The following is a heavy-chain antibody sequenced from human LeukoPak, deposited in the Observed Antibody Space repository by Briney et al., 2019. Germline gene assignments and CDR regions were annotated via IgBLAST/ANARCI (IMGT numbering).Heavy chain of an antibody. D-gene: IGHD3-3*01. Sequence: PSQTLSLTCTVSGGSISSGDYYWRWIRQPPGKGLEWIGYIYYSGSTYYNPSLKSRVTISVDTSKNQFSLKLSSVTAADTAVYYCARENDFWSGSGYYYYYYMDVWGKGTTVTVSS. CDR3: ARENDFWSGSGYYYYYYMDV. V-gene: IGHV4-30-4*08. CDR2: IYYSGST. J-gene: IGHJ6*03. CDR1: GGSISSGDYY.